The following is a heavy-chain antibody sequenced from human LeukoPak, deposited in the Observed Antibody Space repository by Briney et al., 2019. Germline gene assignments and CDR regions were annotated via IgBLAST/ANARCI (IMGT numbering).Heavy chain of an antibody. CDR3: ARDRAPNYYDSSDAFDI. Sequence: ASVKVSCKASGYTFTSYYMHWVRQAPGQGLKWMGIINPSGGSTSYAQKFQGRVTTTRDTSTSTVYMELSSLRSEDTAVYYCARDRAPNYYDSSDAFDIWGQGTMVTVSS. V-gene: IGHV1-46*01. CDR1: GYTFTSYY. J-gene: IGHJ3*02. CDR2: INPSGGST. D-gene: IGHD3-22*01.